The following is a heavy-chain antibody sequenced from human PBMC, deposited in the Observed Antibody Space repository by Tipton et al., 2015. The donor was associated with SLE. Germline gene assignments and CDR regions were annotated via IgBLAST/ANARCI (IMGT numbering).Heavy chain of an antibody. CDR2: INHRGST. Sequence: TLSLTCAVYGGSFSGYYWSWIRQPPGKGLEWIGEINHRGSTNYNPSLKSRVTISVDTSKNQFSLKLSYVTATDTAVYYCARGSSLVVPREFAATWYFDLWGRGTLVTVSS. J-gene: IGHJ2*01. D-gene: IGHD2-2*01. CDR1: GGSFSGYY. CDR3: ARGSSLVVPREFAATWYFDL. V-gene: IGHV4-34*01.